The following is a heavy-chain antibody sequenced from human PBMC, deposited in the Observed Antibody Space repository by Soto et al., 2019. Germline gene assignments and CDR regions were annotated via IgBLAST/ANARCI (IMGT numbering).Heavy chain of an antibody. J-gene: IGHJ6*03. CDR2: ISYSGST. V-gene: IGHV4-39*01. CDR1: GGTISISSSP. D-gene: IGHD2-2*01. CDR3: ARTYVTDVVVVPASKDYMDV. Sequence: SETLSLTCTVSGGTISISSSPWSWIRQPPGKGLEWIGIISYSGSTYYSPSLKSRVTISVDASKNLFSLKLSSVTAADTAVYYCARTYVTDVVVVPASKDYMDVWGKGTTVT.